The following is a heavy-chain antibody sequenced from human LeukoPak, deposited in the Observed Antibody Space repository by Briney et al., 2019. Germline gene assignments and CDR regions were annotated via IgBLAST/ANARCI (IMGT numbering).Heavy chain of an antibody. CDR3: ARVRSDIVVVPAAKGGDYYMDV. Sequence: ASVKVSCKASGYTFTSYGISWVRQAPGQGLEWMGWISAYNGNTNYAQKLQGRVTMTTDTSTSTAYMELRSLRSDDTAVYYCARVRSDIVVVPAAKGGDYYMDVWGKGTTVTVSS. J-gene: IGHJ6*03. CDR2: ISAYNGNT. D-gene: IGHD2-2*01. V-gene: IGHV1-18*01. CDR1: GYTFTSYG.